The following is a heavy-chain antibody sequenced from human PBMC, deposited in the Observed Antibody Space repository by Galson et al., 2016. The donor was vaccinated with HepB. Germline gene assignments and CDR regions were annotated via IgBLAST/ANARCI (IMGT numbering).Heavy chain of an antibody. V-gene: IGHV3-7*03. CDR2: INQDGSQK. Sequence: SLRLSCAASGFTFSSYGMHWVRQAPGKGLEWVANINQDGSQKNYVDSVEGRFTISRDYAKNSLYLQMSSLRAEDTAVYYCASEPTKSNEGYWGQGTLVSVSS. CDR1: GFTFSSYG. D-gene: IGHD1-1*01. J-gene: IGHJ4*02. CDR3: ASEPTKSNEGY.